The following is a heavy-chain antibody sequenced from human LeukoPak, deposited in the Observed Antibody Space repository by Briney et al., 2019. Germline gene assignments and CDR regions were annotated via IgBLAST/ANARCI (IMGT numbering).Heavy chain of an antibody. V-gene: IGHV3-7*03. Sequence: GGSLRLSCATSGFIFSRDWMTWVRQAPGKGPEWVANIKGDGSKKNLVDSVKGRFTISRDNAKNSLYLEMSSLRAEDTAVYYCARDAVDTANAVWGQGTTVTVSS. D-gene: IGHD5-18*01. CDR1: GFIFSRDW. CDR2: IKGDGSKK. J-gene: IGHJ6*02. CDR3: ARDAVDTANAV.